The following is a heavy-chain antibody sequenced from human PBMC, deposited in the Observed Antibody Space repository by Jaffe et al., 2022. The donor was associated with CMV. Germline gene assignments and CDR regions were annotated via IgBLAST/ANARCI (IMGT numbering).Heavy chain of an antibody. J-gene: IGHJ2*01. D-gene: IGHD2-2*01. CDR1: GFTFSDYY. CDR2: ISGSVNNI. V-gene: IGHV3-11*01. Sequence: QLVESGGDLVKPGGSLRLSCAASGFTFSDYYMSWIRQAPGKGLEWVSFISGSVNNIYYADSVKGRFTISRDNARNSLYLQMNSLRAEDTAVYYCARDGRSSRYFDLWGRGTLVTVSS. CDR3: ARDGRSSRYFDL.